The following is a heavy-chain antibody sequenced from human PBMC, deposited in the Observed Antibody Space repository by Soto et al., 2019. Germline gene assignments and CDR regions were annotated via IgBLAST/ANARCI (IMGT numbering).Heavy chain of an antibody. CDR2: ISYDGTNK. V-gene: IGHV3-30-3*01. J-gene: IGHJ6*02. D-gene: IGHD6-13*01. Sequence: QVQLVESGGGVVQPGRSLRLSCVASRFTFSSYTMDWVRQAPGKGLEWVAVISYDGTNKYYADSVKGRFTISRDNSKNTLYLHMNTLKPDDTAMYYCVRGGAAGIGDYFYGMDVWGQGTTVTVSS. CDR3: VRGGAAGIGDYFYGMDV. CDR1: RFTFSSYT.